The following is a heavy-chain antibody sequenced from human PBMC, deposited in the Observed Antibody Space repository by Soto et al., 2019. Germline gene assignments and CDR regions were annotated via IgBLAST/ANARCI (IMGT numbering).Heavy chain of an antibody. CDR3: AKDRGGYCSGGSCKNWFDP. J-gene: IGHJ5*02. CDR1: GFTFSSYA. CDR2: ISGSGGST. D-gene: IGHD2-15*01. Sequence: GGSLRLSCAASGFTFSSYAMSWVRQAPGKGLEWVSAISGSGGSTYYADSVKGRFTISRDNSKNTLYLQMNSLRAEDTAVYYCAKDRGGYCSGGSCKNWFDPWGQGTLVTVSS. V-gene: IGHV3-23*01.